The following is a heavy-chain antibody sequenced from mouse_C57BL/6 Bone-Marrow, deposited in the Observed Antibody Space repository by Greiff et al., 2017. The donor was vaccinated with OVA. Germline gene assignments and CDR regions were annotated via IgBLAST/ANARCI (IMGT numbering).Heavy chain of an antibody. Sequence: VQLQQSGAELVRPGASVTLSCKASGYTFTDYEMHWVKQTPVHGLEWIGAIDPETGGTAYNQKFKGKAILTADKSSSTAYMQLSSLTSEDSAVYFCARRDYYGSSQEFAYWGQGTLVTVSA. J-gene: IGHJ3*01. D-gene: IGHD1-1*01. CDR2: IDPETGGT. V-gene: IGHV1-15*01. CDR1: GYTFTDYE. CDR3: ARRDYYGSSQEFAY.